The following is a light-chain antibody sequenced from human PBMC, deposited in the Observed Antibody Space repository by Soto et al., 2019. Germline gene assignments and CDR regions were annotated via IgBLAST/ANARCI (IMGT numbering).Light chain of an antibody. J-gene: IGKJ5*01. Sequence: IQLTQSPSSVSASAGDTGTITCRASQGLKFLAWYQQKPGKAPRLLIYEATNLQSGVPPRFSGSGSGTDFTLTISSLQPEDFATYFCQQANSFPITFGQGTRLENK. CDR2: EAT. CDR1: QGLKF. CDR3: QQANSFPIT. V-gene: IGKV1-12*01.